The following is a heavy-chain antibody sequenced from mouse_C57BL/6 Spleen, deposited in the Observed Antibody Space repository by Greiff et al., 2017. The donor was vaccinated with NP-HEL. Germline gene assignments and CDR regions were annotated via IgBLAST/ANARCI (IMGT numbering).Heavy chain of an antibody. CDR2: INPYNGDT. J-gene: IGHJ2*01. D-gene: IGHD2-14*01. CDR1: GYSFTGYF. V-gene: IGHV1-20*01. Sequence: DVQLVESGPELVKPGDSVKISCTASGYSFTGYFMNWVMQSHGKSLEWIGRINPYNGDTCYNQKFKGKSTLTVDKSSSTAHMELRSLTSEDAAVYYCARWYDCRDYFDYWGQGTTLTVSS. CDR3: ARWYDCRDYFDY.